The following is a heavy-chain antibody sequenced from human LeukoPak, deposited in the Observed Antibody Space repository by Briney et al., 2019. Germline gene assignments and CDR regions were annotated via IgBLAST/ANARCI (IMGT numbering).Heavy chain of an antibody. V-gene: IGHV3-23*01. CDR1: GFTFSSYA. CDR2: ISAGGGST. Sequence: PGGSLRLSCVASGFTFSSYAMTWVRQAPGRGLEWVSDISAGGGSTYYAESVKGRFTISRDNSKNTLYLQMNSLRAEDTAVYYCAKEAAPSTNSPFDYWGQGTLVTVSS. D-gene: IGHD5/OR15-5a*01. J-gene: IGHJ4*02. CDR3: AKEAAPSTNSPFDY.